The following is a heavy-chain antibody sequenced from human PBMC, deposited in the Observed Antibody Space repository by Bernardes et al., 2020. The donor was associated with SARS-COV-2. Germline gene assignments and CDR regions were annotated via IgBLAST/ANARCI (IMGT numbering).Heavy chain of an antibody. Sequence: GGSLRLSCAASGFTFSSYWMSWVRQAPGKGLEWVANIKQDGSEKYYVDSVKGRFTISRDNAKNSLYLQMNSLRAEDTAVYYCATDSVVVPAASDYYYYGMDVWGQGTTVTVSS. V-gene: IGHV3-7*01. CDR2: IKQDGSEK. J-gene: IGHJ6*02. D-gene: IGHD2-2*01. CDR3: ATDSVVVPAASDYYYYGMDV. CDR1: GFTFSSYW.